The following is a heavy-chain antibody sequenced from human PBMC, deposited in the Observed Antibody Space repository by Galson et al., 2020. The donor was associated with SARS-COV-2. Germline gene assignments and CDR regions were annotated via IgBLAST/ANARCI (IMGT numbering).Heavy chain of an antibody. Sequence: SETLSLTCTVSGGSISSGGYYWSWIRQHPGKGLEWIGYIYYSGSTYYNPSLKSRVTISVDTSKNQFSLKLSSVTAADTAVYYCARYLREDPGYKRGGDRQPFDYWGQGTLVTVSS. D-gene: IGHD3-16*01. CDR3: ARYLREDPGYKRGGDRQPFDY. CDR2: IYYSGST. J-gene: IGHJ4*02. CDR1: GGSISSGGYY. V-gene: IGHV4-31*03.